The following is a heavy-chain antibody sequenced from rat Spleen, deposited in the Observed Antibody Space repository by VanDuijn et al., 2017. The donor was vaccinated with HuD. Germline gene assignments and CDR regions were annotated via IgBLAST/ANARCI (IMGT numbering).Heavy chain of an antibody. D-gene: IGHD1-4*01. CDR2: IIYDGSSP. J-gene: IGHJ1*01. V-gene: IGHV5-17*01. Sequence: EVQLVESGGGLVQPGRSLKLSCAASGFTFSDYAMAWVRQAPKTGLEWVETIIYDGSSPYYRYSVKGRFTISRDNAKSTLYLQMDSLRSEDTATYYCARRTRVSHWYFDFWGPGTMVTVSS. CDR1: GFTFSDYA. CDR3: ARRTRVSHWYFDF.